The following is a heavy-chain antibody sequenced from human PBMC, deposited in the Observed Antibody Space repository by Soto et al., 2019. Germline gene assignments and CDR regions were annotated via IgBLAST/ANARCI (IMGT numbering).Heavy chain of an antibody. CDR2: IIPILGIA. D-gene: IGHD6-13*01. V-gene: IGHV1-69*02. CDR3: ARGRDSSSWHPGY. CDR1: GGTFSSYT. Sequence: QVQLVQSGAEVKKPGSSVKVSCKASGGTFSSYTISWVRQAPGQGLEWMGRIIPILGIANYAQKFQGRVTITADKSTSTAYMELSSLRSEDTAVYYCARGRDSSSWHPGYWGQGTLVTVSS. J-gene: IGHJ4*02.